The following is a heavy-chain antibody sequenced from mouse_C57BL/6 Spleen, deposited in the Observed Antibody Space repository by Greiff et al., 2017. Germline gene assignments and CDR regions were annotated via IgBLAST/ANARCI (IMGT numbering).Heavy chain of an antibody. CDR2: ISSGGSYT. D-gene: IGHD2-4*01. CDR3: ARQMITTTWYYFDY. Sequence: EVKVIESGGDLVKPGGSLKLSCAASGFTFSSYGMSWVRQTPDKRLEWVATISSGGSYTYYPDSVKGRFTISRDNAKNTLYLQMSSLKSEDTAMYYGARQMITTTWYYFDYRGQGTTLTVSS. CDR1: GFTFSSYG. V-gene: IGHV5-6*01. J-gene: IGHJ2*01.